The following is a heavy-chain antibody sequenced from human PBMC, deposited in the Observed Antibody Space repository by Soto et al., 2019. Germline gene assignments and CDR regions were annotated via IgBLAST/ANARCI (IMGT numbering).Heavy chain of an antibody. Sequence: QVQLQQWGAGLLKPSETLSLTCAVYGGSFSGYYWSWIRQPPGKGLEWIGEINHSGSTNYNPSLKGRVTISVDTSKNQFSLKLSSVTAADTAVYYCARDGYSSGGSCYNDYWGQGTLVTVSS. J-gene: IGHJ4*02. V-gene: IGHV4-34*01. CDR2: INHSGST. CDR1: GGSFSGYY. CDR3: ARDGYSSGGSCYNDY. D-gene: IGHD2-15*01.